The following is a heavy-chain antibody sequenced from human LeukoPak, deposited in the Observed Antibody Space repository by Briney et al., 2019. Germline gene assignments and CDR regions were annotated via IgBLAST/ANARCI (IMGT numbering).Heavy chain of an antibody. CDR2: IYSGGST. CDR3: ARDASNDFWSGYFRH. J-gene: IGHJ1*01. V-gene: IGHV3-66*02. D-gene: IGHD3-3*01. CDR1: GFTVSSNY. Sequence: PGGSLRLSCAASGFTVSSNYMSWVRQAPGKGLEWVSVIYSGGSTYYAVSVKGRFTISRDNSKNTLYLQMNSLRAEDTAVYYCARDASNDFWSGYFRHWGQGTLVTVSS.